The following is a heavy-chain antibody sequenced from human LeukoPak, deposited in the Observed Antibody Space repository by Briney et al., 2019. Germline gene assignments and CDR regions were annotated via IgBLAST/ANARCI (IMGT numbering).Heavy chain of an antibody. CDR2: IKQDGSEK. V-gene: IGHV3-7*01. D-gene: IGHD6-19*01. J-gene: IGHJ4*02. CDR1: GFTFTSYW. Sequence: GGSLRLSCAASGFTFTSYWMTWVRQAPGKGLEWVANIKQDGSEKYYVDSVKGRFTISRDNAKNSLYLQMNSLRAEDTAIYYCAKDLLGQWPTVFDYWGQGTLVTVSS. CDR3: AKDLLGQWPTVFDY.